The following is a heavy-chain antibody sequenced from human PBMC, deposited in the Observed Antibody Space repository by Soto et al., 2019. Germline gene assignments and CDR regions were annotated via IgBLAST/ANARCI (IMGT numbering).Heavy chain of an antibody. Sequence: SETLSLTCTVSGGPVSSGSYYWSWIRQPPGKGLEWIGYIYYSGSTNYNPSLKSRVTISVDTSKNQFSLKLSSVTAADTAVYYCARSSRIAAAGTIDYWGQGTLVTVSS. D-gene: IGHD6-13*01. J-gene: IGHJ4*02. V-gene: IGHV4-61*01. CDR2: IYYSGST. CDR3: ARSSRIAAAGTIDY. CDR1: GGPVSSGSYY.